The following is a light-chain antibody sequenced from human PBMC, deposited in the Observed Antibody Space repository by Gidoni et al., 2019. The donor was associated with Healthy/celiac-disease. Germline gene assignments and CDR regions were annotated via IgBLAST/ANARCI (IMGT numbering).Light chain of an antibody. Sequence: QSALTQTAPGSGSPGKTITISCTGTSSDVGGYNYVSWYQQHPGKAPNLMIYDVSNRPSGVSNRFSGSKSGNTASLTISGLQAEDEADYYCSSYTSSSTQVFGGGTKLTVL. J-gene: IGLJ3*02. CDR1: SSDVGGYNY. V-gene: IGLV2-14*03. CDR3: SSYTSSSTQV. CDR2: DVS.